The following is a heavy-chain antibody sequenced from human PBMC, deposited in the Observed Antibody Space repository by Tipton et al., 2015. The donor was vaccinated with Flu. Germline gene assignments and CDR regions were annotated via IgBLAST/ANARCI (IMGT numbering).Heavy chain of an antibody. V-gene: IGHV4-34*01. D-gene: IGHD4-17*01. Sequence: TLSLTCAVQGGSFSGYYWSWIRQSPGKGLEWIGEITHRGTTNYNPSLKSRAIISVETSNNQFSLRLISMTAADTAVYYCARGILPVYGDYKGLGYWGQGTLVAVSS. CDR3: ARGILPVYGDYKGLGY. J-gene: IGHJ4*02. CDR1: GGSFSGYY. CDR2: ITHRGTT.